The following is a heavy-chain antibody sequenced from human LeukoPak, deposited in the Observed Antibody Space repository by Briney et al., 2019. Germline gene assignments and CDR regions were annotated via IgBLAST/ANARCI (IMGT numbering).Heavy chain of an antibody. J-gene: IGHJ3*02. CDR1: GGSISSSSYY. CDR3: ARDTQSYVRAFDI. D-gene: IGHD5-18*01. Sequence: SETLSLTCTVSGGSISSSSYYWGWIRQPPGKGLEWIGSIYYSGSTYYNPSLKSRVTISVDTSKNQFSLKLSSVTAADTAVYYCARDTQSYVRAFDIWGQGTVVTVSS. V-gene: IGHV4-39*07. CDR2: IYYSGST.